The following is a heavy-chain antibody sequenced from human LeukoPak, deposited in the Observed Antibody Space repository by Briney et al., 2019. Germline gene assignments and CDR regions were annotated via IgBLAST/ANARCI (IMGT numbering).Heavy chain of an antibody. J-gene: IGHJ4*02. V-gene: IGHV3-11*04. Sequence: PGGSLRLSCAASGFTFSDYYMSWIRQAPGKGLGWVSYISSSGSTIYYADSVKGRFSISRDNAKNSLYLQMNSLRAEDTAVYYCARELRHDSSGFSPSGYWGQGTLVTVSS. CDR2: ISSSGSTI. CDR3: ARELRHDSSGFSPSGY. CDR1: GFTFSDYY. D-gene: IGHD3-22*01.